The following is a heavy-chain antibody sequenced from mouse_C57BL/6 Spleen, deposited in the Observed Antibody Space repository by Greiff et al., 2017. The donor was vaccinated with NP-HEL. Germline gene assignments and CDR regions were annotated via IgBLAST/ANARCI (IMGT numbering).Heavy chain of an antibody. CDR1: GYTFTDYE. Sequence: QVQLQQSGAELVRPGASVTLSCKASGYTFTDYEMHWVKQTPVHGLEWIGAIDPETGGTAYNQKFKGKAILTADKSSSTAYMQLSSLTSEDSAVYFCARCGAYCSSSAWFAYWGQGTLVTVSA. V-gene: IGHV1-15*01. J-gene: IGHJ3*01. D-gene: IGHD1-1*01. CDR2: IDPETGGT. CDR3: ARCGAYCSSSAWFAY.